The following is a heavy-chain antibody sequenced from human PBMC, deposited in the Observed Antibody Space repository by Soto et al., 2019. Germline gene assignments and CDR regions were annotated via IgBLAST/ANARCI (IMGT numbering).Heavy chain of an antibody. Sequence: GGSLRLSCAACGFTFSSYSMNWVRQAPGKGLEWVSYISSSSSTIYYADSVKGRFTISRDNAKNSLYLQMNSLRAEDTAVYYCARDYDILTGYGALGYWGQGTLVTVSS. CDR3: ARDYDILTGYGALGY. J-gene: IGHJ4*02. D-gene: IGHD3-9*01. CDR1: GFTFSSYS. V-gene: IGHV3-48*01. CDR2: ISSSSSTI.